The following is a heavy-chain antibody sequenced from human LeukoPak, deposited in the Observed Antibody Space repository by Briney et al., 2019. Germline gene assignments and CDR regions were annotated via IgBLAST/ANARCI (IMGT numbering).Heavy chain of an antibody. V-gene: IGHV3-7*01. CDR1: GFTFSINW. J-gene: IGHJ4*02. Sequence: GGSLRLSCVASGFTFSINWMSCVREAPGKGLEWVATINQRGRDKYYVDAVKARFTISRDNAKNSLYLQMNSLRAEDTAVYYCARTGIGAVFDNWGQGTLVTVSS. CDR2: INQRGRDK. CDR3: ARTGIGAVFDN. D-gene: IGHD6-13*01.